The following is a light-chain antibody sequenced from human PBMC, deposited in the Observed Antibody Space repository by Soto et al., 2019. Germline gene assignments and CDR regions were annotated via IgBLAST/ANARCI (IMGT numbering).Light chain of an antibody. CDR1: QGINNF. CDR2: AAS. V-gene: IGKV1D-8*03. J-gene: IGKJ1*01. CDR3: QQSYSTPRT. Sequence: VIWMTHSPFLFSASTLGRVPIXGRMSQGINNFLAWNQEKPGKAPELLAYAASSLQSGVPSRFSGSGSGTDFTLTISSLQPEDFATYYCQQSYSTPRTFGQGTKVDIK.